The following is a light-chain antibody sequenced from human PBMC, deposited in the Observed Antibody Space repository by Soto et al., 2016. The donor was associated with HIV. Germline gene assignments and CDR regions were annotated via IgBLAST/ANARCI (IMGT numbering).Light chain of an antibody. CDR2: AAS. CDR1: QTINNY. Sequence: DIQMAQSPSSLSASVGDRVTITCRASQTINNYLNWYQQEPGKAPKVLMFAASTLQSDVPSRFSGSGSGADFTLTINSLQREDFATYYCQQNYSTPLTFGGGTKVEIK. J-gene: IGKJ4*01. CDR3: QQNYSTPLT. V-gene: IGKV1-39*01.